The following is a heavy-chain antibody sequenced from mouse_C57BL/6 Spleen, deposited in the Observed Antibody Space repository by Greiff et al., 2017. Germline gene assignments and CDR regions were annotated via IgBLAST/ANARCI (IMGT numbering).Heavy chain of an antibody. CDR2: IDPETGGT. Sequence: QVQLQQSGAELVRPGASVTLSCKASGYTFTDYEMHWVKQTPVHGLEWIGAIDPETGGTAYNQKFKGKAILTADKSSSTAYMELRSLTAEDSAVYYCTSPRTVVAKDWYFDVWGTGTTVTVSS. D-gene: IGHD1-1*01. CDR3: TSPRTVVAKDWYFDV. CDR1: GYTFTDYE. V-gene: IGHV1-15*01. J-gene: IGHJ1*03.